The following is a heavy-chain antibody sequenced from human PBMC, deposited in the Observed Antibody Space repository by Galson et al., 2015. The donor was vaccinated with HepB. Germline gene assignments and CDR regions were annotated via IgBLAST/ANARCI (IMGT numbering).Heavy chain of an antibody. CDR3: ARDDSGPRNNFDY. CDR1: GFTFSNYG. Sequence: SLRLSCAASGFTFSNYGMHWVRQAPGKGLEWVAVIWGDGSKKYYVDSGKGRFIISRDNSQNTLYLEMNSLRAEDTAVYFCARDDSGPRNNFDYWGQGTLVTVSS. J-gene: IGHJ4*02. V-gene: IGHV3-33*01. D-gene: IGHD6-25*01. CDR2: IWGDGSKK.